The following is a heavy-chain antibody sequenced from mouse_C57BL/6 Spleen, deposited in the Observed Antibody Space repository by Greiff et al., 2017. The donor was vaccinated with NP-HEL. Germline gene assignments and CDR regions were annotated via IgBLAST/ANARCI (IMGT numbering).Heavy chain of an antibody. Sequence: VQLQESGPELVKPGASVKISCKASGYAFSSSWMNWVKQRPGKGLEWIGRIYPGDGDTNYNGKFKGKATLTADKSSSTAYMQRSSLTSEDSAVYICATDISGYRPFAYWGQGTLVTVSA. V-gene: IGHV1-82*01. J-gene: IGHJ3*01. CDR1: GYAFSSSW. CDR2: IYPGDGDT. D-gene: IGHD3-2*02. CDR3: ATDISGYRPFAY.